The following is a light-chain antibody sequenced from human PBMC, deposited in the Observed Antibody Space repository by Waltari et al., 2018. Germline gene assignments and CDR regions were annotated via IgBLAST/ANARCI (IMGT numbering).Light chain of an antibody. CDR1: QSVSSY. CDR3: QQRSNWHRA. V-gene: IGKV3D-11*02. CDR2: DAS. Sequence: EIVLTQSPATLSLSPGERATLSCRASQSVSSYLAWYQQEPGQAPRLLIYDASNRATGIPARFSGSGPGTDFTLTISSLEPEDFAVYYCQQRSNWHRAFGQGTRLEIK. J-gene: IGKJ5*01.